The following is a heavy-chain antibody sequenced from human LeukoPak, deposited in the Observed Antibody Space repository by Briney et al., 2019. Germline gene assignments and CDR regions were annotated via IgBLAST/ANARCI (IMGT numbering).Heavy chain of an antibody. J-gene: IGHJ4*02. CDR2: ISGSGGST. CDR3: AKDSTWAMVTSDY. D-gene: IGHD5-18*01. Sequence: QPGGSLRLSCAASGFTFSSYAMCWVRQAPGKGLEWVSAISGSGGSTYYADSVKGRFTISRANSKNTLYLQMNSLRAEDTAAYYCAKDSTWAMVTSDYWGQGTLVTVSS. V-gene: IGHV3-23*01. CDR1: GFTFSSYA.